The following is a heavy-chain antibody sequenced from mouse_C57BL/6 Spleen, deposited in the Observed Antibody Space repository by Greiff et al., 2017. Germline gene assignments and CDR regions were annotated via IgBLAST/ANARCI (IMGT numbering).Heavy chain of an antibody. D-gene: IGHD1-1*01. V-gene: IGHV1-85*01. CDR2: IYPRDGST. J-gene: IGHJ1*03. CDR3: ARYPDWYGSSKDWYFDV. Sequence: QVQLQQSGPELVKPGASVKLSCKASGYTFTSYDINWVKQRPGQGLEWIGWIYPRDGSTKYNEKFKGKATLTVDTSSSTAYMELHSLTSEDSAVYFCARYPDWYGSSKDWYFDVWGTGTTVTVSS. CDR1: GYTFTSYD.